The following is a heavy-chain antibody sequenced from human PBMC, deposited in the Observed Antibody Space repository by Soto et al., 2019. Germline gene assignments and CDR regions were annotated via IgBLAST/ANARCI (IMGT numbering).Heavy chain of an antibody. CDR1: GGTFSSYA. D-gene: IGHD3-9*01. Sequence: GASVKVSCKASGGTFSSYAISGVRQAPGQGLEWMGGIIPIFGTANYAQKFQGRVTITADESTSTAYMELSSLRSEDTAVYYCARDGRGRYFDWLKDGMDVWGQGTTVTVYS. J-gene: IGHJ6*02. CDR3: ARDGRGRYFDWLKDGMDV. V-gene: IGHV1-69*13. CDR2: IIPIFGTA.